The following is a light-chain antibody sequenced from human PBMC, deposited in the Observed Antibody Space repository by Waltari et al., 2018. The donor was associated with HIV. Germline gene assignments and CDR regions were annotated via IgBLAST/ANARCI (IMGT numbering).Light chain of an antibody. Sequence: SYELTQPLSLSVAPGQTARLTCGGNNIGHKNIHWYQQKPGQAPVVVIYRDSHRPSGIPELFSGSNSGNTATLTITRAQVGDEADYFCQLWDNDTAFFCGGTKLTVL. CDR1: NIGHKN. J-gene: IGLJ2*01. CDR2: RDS. CDR3: QLWDNDTAF. V-gene: IGLV3-9*01.